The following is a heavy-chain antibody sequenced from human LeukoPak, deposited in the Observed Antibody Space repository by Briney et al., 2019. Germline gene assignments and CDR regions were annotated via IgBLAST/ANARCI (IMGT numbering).Heavy chain of an antibody. CDR3: ARDEELEPPWFDP. Sequence: GGSLRLSCAASGFTFSSYGMHWVRQAPGKGLEWVAVIWYDGSNKYYADSVKGRFTISRDNSKSTLYLQMNSLRSEDTAVYYCARDEELEPPWFDPWGQGTLVTVSS. D-gene: IGHD1-1*01. CDR1: GFTFSSYG. J-gene: IGHJ5*02. V-gene: IGHV3-33*01. CDR2: IWYDGSNK.